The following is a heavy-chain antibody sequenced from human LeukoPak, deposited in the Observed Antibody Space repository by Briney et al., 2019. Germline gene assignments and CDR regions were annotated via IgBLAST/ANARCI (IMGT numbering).Heavy chain of an antibody. CDR3: ARANYYGSGPETFDI. Sequence: SETLSLTCSVSGGSISTYYWTWIRQPPGKGLGWIGYIYYSGSTNYNPSLKSRVTISVDTSKNQFSLNLSSVTATDTAVYYCARANYYGSGPETFDIWGQGTMVTVSS. CDR1: GGSISTYY. V-gene: IGHV4-59*01. D-gene: IGHD3-10*01. CDR2: IYYSGST. J-gene: IGHJ3*02.